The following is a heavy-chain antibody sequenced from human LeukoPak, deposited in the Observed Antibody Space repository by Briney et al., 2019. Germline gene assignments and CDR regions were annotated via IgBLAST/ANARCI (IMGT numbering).Heavy chain of an antibody. CDR2: FDPEDGET. J-gene: IGHJ3*01. CDR3: ATDGQYCSSTSCPYPPS. V-gene: IGHV1-24*01. Sequence: ASVKVSCKVSGYTLTELSMHWVRQAPGKGLDWMGGFDPEDGETIYAQKFQGRVTMTEDTSTDTAYMELSSLRSEDTAVYYCATDGQYCSSTSCPYPPSWGQGTMVTVSS. CDR1: GYTLTELS. D-gene: IGHD2-2*01.